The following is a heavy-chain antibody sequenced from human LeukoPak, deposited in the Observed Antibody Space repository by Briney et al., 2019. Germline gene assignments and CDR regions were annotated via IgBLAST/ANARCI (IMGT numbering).Heavy chain of an antibody. CDR3: ARLWFGELSFDY. Sequence: LETLSLTCTVSGGSISSYYWSWIRQPPGKGLEWIGYIYYSGSTYYNPSLKSRVTISVDTSKNQFSLKLSSVTAADTAVYYCARLWFGELSFDYWGQGTLVTVSS. CDR1: GGSISSYY. CDR2: IYYSGST. D-gene: IGHD3-10*01. J-gene: IGHJ4*02. V-gene: IGHV4-59*12.